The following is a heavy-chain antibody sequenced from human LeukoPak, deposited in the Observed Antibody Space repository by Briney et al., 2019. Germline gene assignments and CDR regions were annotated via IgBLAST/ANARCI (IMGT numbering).Heavy chain of an antibody. D-gene: IGHD5-12*01. CDR3: ARDLSGYGNFDY. CDR1: GYTFTGYY. J-gene: IGHJ4*02. Sequence: ASVKVSCKASGYTFTGYYMHWVRQAPGQGLEWMGWISPNSGGTNYAQKFQGRVTMTRDTSISTAYMELSRLRSDDTAVYYCARDLSGYGNFDYWGQGTLVTVSS. CDR2: ISPNSGGT. V-gene: IGHV1-2*02.